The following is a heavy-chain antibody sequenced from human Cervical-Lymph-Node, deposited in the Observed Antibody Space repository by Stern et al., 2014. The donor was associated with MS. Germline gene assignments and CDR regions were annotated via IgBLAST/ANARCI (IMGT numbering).Heavy chain of an antibody. V-gene: IGHV1-24*01. CDR2: FYPGDGET. J-gene: IGHJ6*02. CDR1: GDSLRELY. Sequence: QVQLVQSGAEVKKPGASVKVSCKASGDSLRELYMHWVRQAPGKGIEWMGGFYPGDGETVYAQKFQDRVTMTEATPTDTAYMELSSLRSEDTAVYFCATGLPLYGLDVWGQGTTVTVSS. CDR3: ATGLPLYGLDV.